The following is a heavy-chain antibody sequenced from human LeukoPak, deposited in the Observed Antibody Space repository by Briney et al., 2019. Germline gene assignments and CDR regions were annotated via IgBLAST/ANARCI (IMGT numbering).Heavy chain of an antibody. CDR3: ARGALQDIVIYFDY. J-gene: IGHJ4*02. V-gene: IGHV3-21*01. CDR1: GFTFSSYS. Sequence: GGSLRLSCAAPGFTFSSYSMNWVRQAPGKGLGWVSSISSSSSYIYYVDSVKGRFTISRDNAKNSLYLQMNSLRAEDTAVYYCARGALQDIVIYFDYWGQGTLVTVSS. CDR2: ISSSSSYI. D-gene: IGHD2/OR15-2a*01.